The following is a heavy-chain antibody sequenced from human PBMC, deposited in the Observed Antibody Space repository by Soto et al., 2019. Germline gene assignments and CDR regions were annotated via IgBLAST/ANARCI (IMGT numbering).Heavy chain of an antibody. J-gene: IGHJ5*02. CDR3: AREEVNWFDP. Sequence: GGSLRLSCAASGFTFSSYAVHWVRQAPGKGLEWVAVISYDGSNKYYADSVKGRFTISRDNSKNTLYLQMNSLRAEDTAVYYYAREEVNWFDPWGQGTLVTVSS. CDR2: ISYDGSNK. V-gene: IGHV3-30-3*01. CDR1: GFTFSSYA.